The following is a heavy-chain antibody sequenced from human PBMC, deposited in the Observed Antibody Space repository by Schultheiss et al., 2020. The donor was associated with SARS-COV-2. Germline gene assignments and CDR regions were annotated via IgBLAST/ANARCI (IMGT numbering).Heavy chain of an antibody. J-gene: IGHJ4*02. CDR3: ARAGGSGSYLFDY. D-gene: IGHD3-10*01. V-gene: IGHV4-59*12. CDR1: GGSISSYY. CDR2: IYYSGST. Sequence: SETLSLTCTVSGGSISSYYWSWIRQPPGKGLEWIGYIYYSGSTYYNPSLKSRVTISVDRSKNQFSLKLSSVTAADTAVYYCARAGGSGSYLFDYWGQGTLVTVSS.